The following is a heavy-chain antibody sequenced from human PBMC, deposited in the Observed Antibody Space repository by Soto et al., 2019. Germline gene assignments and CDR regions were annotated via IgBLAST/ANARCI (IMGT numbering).Heavy chain of an antibody. Sequence: GGSLRLSCAASGFTFSSYGMHWVRQAPGKGLEWVGRIRSKANSYATAYAASVKGRFTISRDDSKNTAYLQMNSLKTEDTAVYYCTTYPNNYYYYGMDVWGQGTTVTVSS. CDR1: GFTFSSYG. V-gene: IGHV3-73*01. J-gene: IGHJ6*02. CDR2: IRSKANSYAT. CDR3: TTYPNNYYYYGMDV.